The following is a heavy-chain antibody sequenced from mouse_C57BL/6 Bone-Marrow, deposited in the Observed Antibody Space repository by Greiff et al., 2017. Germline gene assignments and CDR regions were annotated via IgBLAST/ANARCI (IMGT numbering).Heavy chain of an antibody. CDR1: GFTFSDAW. CDR2: IRNKANNHAT. Sequence: EVMLVESGGGLVQPGGSMKLSCAASGFTFSDAWMDWVRQSPEKGLEWVAEIRNKANNHATYYAESVKGRFTISRDDSKSSVYLQMNSLRAEDTGIYYCTRLVTKGYFDVWATGTTVTVSS. J-gene: IGHJ1*03. V-gene: IGHV6-6*01. CDR3: TRLVTKGYFDV. D-gene: IGHD2-3*01.